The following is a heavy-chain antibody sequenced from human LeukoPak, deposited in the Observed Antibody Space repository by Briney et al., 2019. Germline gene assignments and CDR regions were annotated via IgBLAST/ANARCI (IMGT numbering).Heavy chain of an antibody. CDR1: GFTFGDYA. J-gene: IGHJ3*02. D-gene: IGHD1-26*01. Sequence: PGGSLRRSCTASGFTFGDYAMSWVRQAPGKGLEWVGFIRSKAYGGTTEYAASVKGRFTISRDDSKSIAYLQMNSLKTEDTAVYYCTGGWGQAFDIWGQGTMVTVSS. CDR2: IRSKAYGGTT. CDR3: TGGWGQAFDI. V-gene: IGHV3-49*04.